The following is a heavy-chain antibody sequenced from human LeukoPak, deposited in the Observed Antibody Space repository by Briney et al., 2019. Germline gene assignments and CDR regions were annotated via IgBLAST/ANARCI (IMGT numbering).Heavy chain of an antibody. V-gene: IGHV4-39*02. J-gene: IGHJ4*02. CDR3: AREIGYYFDY. D-gene: IGHD2-21*01. CDR1: GGSISSTIYY. CDR2: IYYSGST. Sequence: SETLSLTCTVSGGSISSTIYYWGWIRQPPGKGLEWIGSIYYSGSTYYNPSLKSRVTMSVDTSKNQFSLKLSSVTAADTAVYYCAREIGYYFDYWGQGTLVTVSS.